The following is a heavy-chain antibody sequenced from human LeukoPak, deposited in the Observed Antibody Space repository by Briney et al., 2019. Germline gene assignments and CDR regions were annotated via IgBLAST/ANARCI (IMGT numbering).Heavy chain of an antibody. V-gene: IGHV5-51*01. CDR2: IYPGDSDT. Sequence: GESLKISCKGSGYSFTSYWIGWVRQMPGKGLEWMGIIYPGDSDTGYSPSFQGQVTISADKSISTAYLQWSSLKASDTAMYYCASAVQYQLRAFDIWGQGTMVTVSS. D-gene: IGHD2-2*01. CDR3: ASAVQYQLRAFDI. CDR1: GYSFTSYW. J-gene: IGHJ3*02.